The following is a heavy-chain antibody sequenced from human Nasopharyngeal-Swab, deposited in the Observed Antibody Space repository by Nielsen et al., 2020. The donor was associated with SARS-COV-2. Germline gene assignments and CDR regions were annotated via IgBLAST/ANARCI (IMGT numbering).Heavy chain of an antibody. CDR3: ARIRQTHSSWIYYFDY. V-gene: IGHV2-70*01. CDR1: GATLSTSGKC. Sequence: SGHTLAKPTQTVTLTCTFTGATLSTSGKCVGWIRQPPGKDLEWLALNKRDDDKYYSTSLKTRLTISKDTSKNQVVLIMTNMDPVDTATYYCARIRQTHSSWIYYFDYWGQGTLVTVSS. CDR2: NKRDDDK. J-gene: IGHJ4*02. D-gene: IGHD6-13*01.